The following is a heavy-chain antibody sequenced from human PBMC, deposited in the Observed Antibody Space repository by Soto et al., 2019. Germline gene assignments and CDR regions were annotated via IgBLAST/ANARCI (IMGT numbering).Heavy chain of an antibody. D-gene: IGHD3-3*01. Sequence: QVQLVQSGAEVKKPGSSVKVSCKASGGTFSSYAISWVRQAPGQGLEWMGGIIPIFGTANYAQKFQGRVTITADASTSTAYRELGSLRSEDTAVYSCARVRVRFLEWLGSEGWGQGTLVTVSS. CDR2: IIPIFGTA. CDR3: ARVRVRFLEWLGSEG. CDR1: GGTFSSYA. V-gene: IGHV1-69*12. J-gene: IGHJ4*02.